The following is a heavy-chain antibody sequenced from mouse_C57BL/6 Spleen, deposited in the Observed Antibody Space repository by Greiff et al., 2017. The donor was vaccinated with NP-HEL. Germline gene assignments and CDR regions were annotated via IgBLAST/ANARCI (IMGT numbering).Heavy chain of an antibody. D-gene: IGHD1-1*01. CDR3: AGHYYGSSYFDY. Sequence: VQLVESGPELVKPGASVKISCKASGYAFSSSWMNWVKQRPGKGLEWIGRIYPGDGDTNYNGKFKGKATLTADKSSSTAYMQLSSLTSEDSAVYFCAGHYYGSSYFDYWGQGTTLTVSS. CDR2: IYPGDGDT. CDR1: GYAFSSSW. J-gene: IGHJ2*01. V-gene: IGHV1-82*01.